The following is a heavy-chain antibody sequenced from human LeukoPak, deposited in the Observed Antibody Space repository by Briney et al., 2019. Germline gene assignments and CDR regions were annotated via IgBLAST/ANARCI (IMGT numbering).Heavy chain of an antibody. J-gene: IGHJ2*01. Sequence: SETLSLTCTVSDDSISSSSYYWGWIRQPPGKGLEWIGSIYYSGNTYYNPSLKSRVTISVDTSKNQFSLKLSSVTAADTAVYYCARRIRWELLGRYFDLWGRGTLVTVSS. CDR3: ARRIRWELLGRYFDL. D-gene: IGHD1-26*01. CDR2: IYYSGNT. V-gene: IGHV4-39*07. CDR1: DDSISSSSYY.